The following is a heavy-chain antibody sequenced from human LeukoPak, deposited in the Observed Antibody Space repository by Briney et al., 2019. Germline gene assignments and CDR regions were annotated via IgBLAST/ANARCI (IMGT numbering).Heavy chain of an antibody. CDR3: ARGRGEIVVVPAADFDY. CDR1: GGSFSGYY. J-gene: IGHJ4*02. Sequence: SETLSLTCAVYGGSFSGYYWSWIRQPPGKGLEWIREINHSGSTNYNPSLKSRVTISVDTSKNQFSLKLSSVTAADTAVYYCARGRGEIVVVPAADFDYWGQGTLVTVSS. D-gene: IGHD2-2*01. CDR2: INHSGST. V-gene: IGHV4-34*01.